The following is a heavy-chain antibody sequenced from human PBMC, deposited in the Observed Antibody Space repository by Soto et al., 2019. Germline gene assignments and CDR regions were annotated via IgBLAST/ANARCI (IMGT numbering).Heavy chain of an antibody. J-gene: IGHJ4*02. Sequence: GSLRLSCAASGFTFSSYAMHWVRQAPGKGLEWVAVISYDGSNKYYAESVKGRFTISRDNSKNTLYLQMNSLRAEDTAVYYCAKDVCGGDCYFLDYWGQGTLVTVSS. CDR3: AKDVCGGDCYFLDY. V-gene: IGHV3-30*04. CDR2: ISYDGSNK. D-gene: IGHD2-21*02. CDR1: GFTFSSYA.